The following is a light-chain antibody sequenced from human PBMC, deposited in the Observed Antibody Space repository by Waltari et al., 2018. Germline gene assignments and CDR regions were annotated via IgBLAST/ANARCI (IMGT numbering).Light chain of an antibody. V-gene: IGLV2-14*01. CDR1: SSDVGFYDF. CDR2: KVN. CDR3: SSYTRRSYWV. Sequence: QSALTQPASVSGSPGQSITISCTGTSSDVGFYDFVSWFQQHPGKAPQLMIYKVNNRHSVVSSRSAASKSANTASLTISGLQAEDEADYYCSSYTRRSYWVFGGGTQLTVL. J-gene: IGLJ3*02.